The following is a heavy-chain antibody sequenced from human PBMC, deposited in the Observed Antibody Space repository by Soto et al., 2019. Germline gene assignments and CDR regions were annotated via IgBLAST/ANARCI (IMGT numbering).Heavy chain of an antibody. CDR1: VGSIRSHY. Sequence: SETLSLTCTVSVGSIRSHYWSWVRQPPGKGPEWIGYIHFSGSTNYNPSLKSRVTISVDTSKNQFSLNLSSVTAADTAVYYCARDSSSGWTGFDYWGQGTLVNVSS. J-gene: IGHJ4*02. CDR2: IHFSGST. V-gene: IGHV4-59*11. D-gene: IGHD6-19*01. CDR3: ARDSSSGWTGFDY.